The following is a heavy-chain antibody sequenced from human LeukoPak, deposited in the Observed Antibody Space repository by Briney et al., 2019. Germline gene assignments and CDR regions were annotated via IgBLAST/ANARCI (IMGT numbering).Heavy chain of an antibody. D-gene: IGHD3-3*01. CDR1: RGTFSSYG. V-gene: IGHV1-69*05. CDR3: AKLYYETYDAFDI. CDR2: VIAIFGRV. J-gene: IGHJ3*02. Sequence: SVKVSCKASRGTFSSYGISWVRQAPGQGLEWMGGVIAIFGRVKYGQKFQGRATITTDESTSTAYMELRSPRSDDTAVYYCAKLYYETYDAFDIWGQGTMVTVSS.